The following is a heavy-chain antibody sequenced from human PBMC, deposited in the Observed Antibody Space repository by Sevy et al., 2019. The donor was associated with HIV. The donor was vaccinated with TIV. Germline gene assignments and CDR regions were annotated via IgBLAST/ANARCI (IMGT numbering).Heavy chain of an antibody. V-gene: IGHV3-23*01. J-gene: IGHJ6*02. CDR3: ARDGSSSWYRFFYYGMDV. Sequence: GGFLRLSCAASGFTFSSYAMSWVRQAPGKGLEWVSAISGSGGSTYYADSVKGRFTISRDNSKNTLYLQMNSLRAEDTAVYYCARDGSSSWYRFFYYGMDVWGQGTTVTVSS. D-gene: IGHD6-13*01. CDR2: ISGSGGST. CDR1: GFTFSSYA.